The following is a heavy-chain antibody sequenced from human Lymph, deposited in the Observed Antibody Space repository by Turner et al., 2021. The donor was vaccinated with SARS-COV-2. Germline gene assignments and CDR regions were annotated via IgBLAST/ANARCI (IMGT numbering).Heavy chain of an antibody. CDR2: IWYDGSNK. J-gene: IGHJ3*02. Sequence: HVQLVESGGGVVQTGRSLRLSCAVSGFTFSNYGIHWVRQAPGKGLEWVAVIWYDGSNKYDADSGKGRFTISRDNSKNTLYLQMNSLRAEDTAVYYCAREGYFYDTSRAFDIWGQGTMVTVSS. V-gene: IGHV3-33*01. CDR1: GFTFSNYG. CDR3: AREGYFYDTSRAFDI. D-gene: IGHD3-22*01.